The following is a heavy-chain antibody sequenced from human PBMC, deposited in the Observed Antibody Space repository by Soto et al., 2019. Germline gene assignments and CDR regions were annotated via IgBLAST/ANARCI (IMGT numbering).Heavy chain of an antibody. CDR1: GFTFSSYW. D-gene: IGHD4-17*01. CDR3: ARMYGDYAGDAFDI. J-gene: IGHJ3*02. CDR2: INSDGSST. Sequence: GRSLRLSCAASGFTFSSYWMHWVRQAPGKGLVWVSRINSDGSSTSYADSVKGRFTISRDNAKNTLYLQMNSLRAEDTAVYYCARMYGDYAGDAFDIWGQGTMVTVSS. V-gene: IGHV3-74*01.